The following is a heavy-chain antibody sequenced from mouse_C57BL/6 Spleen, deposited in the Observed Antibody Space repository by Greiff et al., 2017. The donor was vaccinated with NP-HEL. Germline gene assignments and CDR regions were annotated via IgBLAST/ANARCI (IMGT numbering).Heavy chain of an antibody. Sequence: VQLQQSGAELARPGASVKLSCKASGYTFTSYGIRWVKQRTGQGLEWIGEIYPRSGNTYYNEKFKGKATLNADKSSSTAYMELRSLTSEDSAVYFCAEGAITTVVAMDYWGQGTSVTVSS. CDR3: AEGAITTVVAMDY. V-gene: IGHV1-81*01. CDR1: GYTFTSYG. J-gene: IGHJ4*01. D-gene: IGHD1-1*01. CDR2: IYPRSGNT.